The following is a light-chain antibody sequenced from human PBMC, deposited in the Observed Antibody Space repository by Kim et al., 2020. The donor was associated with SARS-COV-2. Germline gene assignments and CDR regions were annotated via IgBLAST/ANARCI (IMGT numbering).Light chain of an antibody. V-gene: IGLV1-47*02. CDR3: AAWDVSLSGRV. CDR1: SYNIEKTY. CDR2: GNS. Sequence: GQSGTISCSGSSYNIEKTYVFWYQQLPGTAPKLLIYGNSQRPSGVPDRFSGSKSGTSASLDISDLRSEDEADYYCAAWDVSLSGRVFGGGTKVTVL. J-gene: IGLJ3*02.